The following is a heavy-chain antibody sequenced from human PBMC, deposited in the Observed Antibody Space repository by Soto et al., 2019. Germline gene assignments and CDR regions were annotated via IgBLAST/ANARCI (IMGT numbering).Heavy chain of an antibody. CDR3: ARDVIVGATTVMGAFDI. CDR2: ISAYNGNT. J-gene: IGHJ3*02. V-gene: IGHV1-18*01. D-gene: IGHD1-26*01. CDR1: GYTFTSYG. Sequence: VKVSCKASGYTFTSYGISWVRQAPGQGLEWMGWISAYNGNTNYAQKLQGRVTMTTDTSTSTAYMELRSLRSDDTAVYYCARDVIVGATTVMGAFDIWGQGTMVTVSS.